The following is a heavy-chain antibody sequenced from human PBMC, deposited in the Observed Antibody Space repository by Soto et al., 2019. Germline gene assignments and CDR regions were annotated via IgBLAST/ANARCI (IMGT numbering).Heavy chain of an antibody. CDR3: GRGYGHYVMAY. J-gene: IGHJ4*02. V-gene: IGHV1-8*01. CDR2: INPNSGNT. D-gene: IGHD4-17*01. Sequence: ASVKVSCKASGYTFTSYDINWVRQATGQGLEWIGWINPNSGNTGYAQKFPGRVTMTRNPFLRKAYMELSSLXPEDTAVYYCGRGYGHYVMAYRRQRTLVTVSS. CDR1: GYTFTSYD.